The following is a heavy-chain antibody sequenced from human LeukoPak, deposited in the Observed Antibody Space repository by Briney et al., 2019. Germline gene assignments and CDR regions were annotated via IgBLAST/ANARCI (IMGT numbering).Heavy chain of an antibody. V-gene: IGHV3-48*02. CDR2: IRSSSSTI. Sequence: ARRLXXXXXGVTXXXDSMDWGRRAGGKGRGGVSYIRSSSSTIYYAGSVKGRFTISRDNANNSLCLQMNSLRDEDTAVYYCARGERYSGYDLPNWFDPWGQGTLVTVSS. J-gene: IGHJ5*02. CDR3: ARGERYSGYDLPNWFDP. D-gene: IGHD5-12*01. CDR1: GVTXXXDS.